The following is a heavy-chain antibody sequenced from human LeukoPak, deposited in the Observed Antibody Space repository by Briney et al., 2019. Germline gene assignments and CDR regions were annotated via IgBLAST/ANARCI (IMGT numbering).Heavy chain of an antibody. CDR3: ARDQCSSTSCYLGAFDI. D-gene: IGHD2-2*01. CDR2: IIPTFGTA. V-gene: IGHV1-69*13. J-gene: IGHJ3*02. Sequence: ASVKVSCKASGGTFSSYAISWVRQAPGQGLEWMGGIIPTFGTANYAQKFQGRVSITADESTSTAYMELSSLRSEDTAVYYCARDQCSSTSCYLGAFDIWGQGTMVTVSS. CDR1: GGTFSSYA.